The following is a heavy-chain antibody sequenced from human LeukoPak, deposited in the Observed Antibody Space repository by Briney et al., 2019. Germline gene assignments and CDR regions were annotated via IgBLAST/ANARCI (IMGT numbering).Heavy chain of an antibody. CDR1: GDSTSGSY. J-gene: IGHJ6*02. D-gene: IGHD2-2*02. CDR3: ARGGGYCSSTSCYTDGYYYGMDV. CDR2: IYYGDYT. Sequence: PSETLSLTCTVFGDSTSGSYWTWIRQSPGKGLEWIGYIYYGDYTNYNPSLKGRVTMSMDTSKNQFSLKLSSVTAADTAVYYCARGGGYCSSTSCYTDGYYYGMDVWGQGTTVTVSS. V-gene: IGHV4-59*12.